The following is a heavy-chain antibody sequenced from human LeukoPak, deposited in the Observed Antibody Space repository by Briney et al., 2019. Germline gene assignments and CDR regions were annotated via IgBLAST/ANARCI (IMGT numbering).Heavy chain of an antibody. V-gene: IGHV3-53*01. CDR2: IYSGGTT. CDR1: GFTVSSNY. CDR3: ARDSAGNLGGNYYYGMDV. J-gene: IGHJ6*02. Sequence: GGSLRLSCAASGFTVSSNYMSWVRQAPGKGLEWVSVIYSGGTTYYADSVKGRFTISRDNSKNTLYLQMNSLRAEDTAVYYCARDSAGNLGGNYYYGMDVWGQGTTVTVSS. D-gene: IGHD3-16*01.